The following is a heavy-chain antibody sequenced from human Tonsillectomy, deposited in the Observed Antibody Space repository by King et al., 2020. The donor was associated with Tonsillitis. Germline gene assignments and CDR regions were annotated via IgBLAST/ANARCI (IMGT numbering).Heavy chain of an antibody. V-gene: IGHV4-34*01. D-gene: IGHD3-10*01. Sequence: VQLQQWGAGLLRPSETLSLTCAVYGGSFSDYYWSWIRHPPGKGLEWIGETNHSGSTNYNPSLKSRVTISVDTSKNQFSLKVSSVTAADTAVYYCASISEGHYHGTCAHNASNCFDPWGQGTLVTVSS. CDR2: TNHSGST. CDR3: ASISEGHYHGTCAHNASNCFDP. J-gene: IGHJ5*02. CDR1: GGSFSDYY.